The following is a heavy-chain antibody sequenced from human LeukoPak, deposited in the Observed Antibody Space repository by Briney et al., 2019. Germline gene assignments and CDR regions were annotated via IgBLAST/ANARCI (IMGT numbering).Heavy chain of an antibody. D-gene: IGHD2-8*02. J-gene: IGHJ4*01. CDR1: GFTFSRYA. Sequence: GGSLRLSCAASGFTFSRYAMHWVRQAPGKGLVWVSRLGANGSGTNYADSVKGRFTISRDNAKNTVYLQMSSLRAEDTAVYYCARDGFTGPRTAYLDHWGQGTLVTVSS. CDR3: ARDGFTGPRTAYLDH. V-gene: IGHV3-74*01. CDR2: LGANGSGT.